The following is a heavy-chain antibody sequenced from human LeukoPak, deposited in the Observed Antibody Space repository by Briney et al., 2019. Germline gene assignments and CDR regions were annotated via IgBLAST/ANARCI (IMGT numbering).Heavy chain of an antibody. CDR2: INPSGGST. J-gene: IGHJ4*02. D-gene: IGHD3-22*01. CDR1: GYTFTSYY. Sequence: ASVKVSCKASGYTFTSYYMHWVRQAPGQGLEWMGIINPSGGSTSYAQKFQGRVTMTRDTSTSTVYMELSSLRSEDTAVYYCAGAQYYYDSSGPAIYYFDYWGQGTLVTVSS. V-gene: IGHV1-46*01. CDR3: AGAQYYYDSSGPAIYYFDY.